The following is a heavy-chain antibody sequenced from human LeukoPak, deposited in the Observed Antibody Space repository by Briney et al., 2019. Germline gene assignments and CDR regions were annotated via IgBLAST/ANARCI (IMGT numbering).Heavy chain of an antibody. CDR1: GFTFSSYS. D-gene: IGHD3-3*01. J-gene: IGHJ4*02. CDR3: ARWRGAQSEFDY. CDR2: IKDSGIEK. V-gene: IGHV3-7*01. Sequence: GSLRLSCAGSGFTFSSYSMGWVRPAPGKGLEWVANIKDSGIEKEYVDPVKGRFTISRDNAKNSLYLQMNSLRVEDTALYFCARWRGAQSEFDYWGQGTQVTVSS.